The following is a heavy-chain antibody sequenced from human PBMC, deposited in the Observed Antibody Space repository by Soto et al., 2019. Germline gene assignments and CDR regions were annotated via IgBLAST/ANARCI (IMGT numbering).Heavy chain of an antibody. CDR1: GGSISGSSYY. D-gene: IGHD2-2*01. V-gene: IGHV4-39*01. Sequence: SETLSLTCTVSGGSISGSSYYWGWIRQPPGKGLEWIGNIYYSGSTYYNPSLKSRVTISVDTSKNQFSLKLSSVTAADTAVYYCMLGSSWKDVDYWGQGTLVTVSS. J-gene: IGHJ4*02. CDR2: IYYSGST. CDR3: MLGSSWKDVDY.